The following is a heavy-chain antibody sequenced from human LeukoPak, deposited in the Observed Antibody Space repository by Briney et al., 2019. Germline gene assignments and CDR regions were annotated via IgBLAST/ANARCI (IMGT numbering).Heavy chain of an antibody. CDR1: GGSISSSSYY. J-gene: IGHJ4*02. D-gene: IGHD3-10*01. CDR2: IYYSGST. V-gene: IGHV4-39*01. CDR3: ARHHRVWFGELLFFDY. Sequence: PSETLSLTCTVSGGSISSSSYYWGWIRQPPGKGLEWIGSIYYSGSTYYNPSLKSRVTISVDTSKNQFSLKLSSVTAADTAVYYCARHHRVWFGELLFFDYWGQGTLVTVSS.